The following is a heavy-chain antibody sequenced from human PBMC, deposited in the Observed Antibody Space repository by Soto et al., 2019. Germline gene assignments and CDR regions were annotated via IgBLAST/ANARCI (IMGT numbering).Heavy chain of an antibody. CDR1: GFTFSSYA. J-gene: IGHJ4*02. V-gene: IGHV3-23*01. CDR2: ISGGGGST. Sequence: EVQLLESGGGLVQPGGSLRLSCAASGFTFSSYAMSWVRQAPGKGLEWVSAISGGGGSTNYADSVKGRFTISRDNSKNTLYVQMNSLRAEDTAVYYCAKGRGGAPFDYWGQGTLVTVSS. CDR3: AKGRGGAPFDY. D-gene: IGHD3-16*01.